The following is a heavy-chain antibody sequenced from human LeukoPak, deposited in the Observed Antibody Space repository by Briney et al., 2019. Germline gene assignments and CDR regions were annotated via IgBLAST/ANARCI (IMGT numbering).Heavy chain of an antibody. J-gene: IGHJ4*02. Sequence: GASVKVSCKASGYTFTGYYMHWVRQAPGQGLEWMGWINPNSGGTNYAQKFQGRVTMTRDTSISTAYMELSRLRSDDTAVYYCARTREGGRWPPSRIFDYWGQGTLVTVSS. CDR2: INPNSGGT. D-gene: IGHD5-24*01. CDR1: GYTFTGYY. V-gene: IGHV1-2*02. CDR3: ARTREGGRWPPSRIFDY.